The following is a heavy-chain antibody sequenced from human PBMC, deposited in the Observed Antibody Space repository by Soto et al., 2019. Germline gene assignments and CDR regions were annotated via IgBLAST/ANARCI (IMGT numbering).Heavy chain of an antibody. J-gene: IGHJ5*02. V-gene: IGHV4-34*01. Sequence: SETLSLTCAVYGGSFSGYYWNWIRQPPGKGLEWIGEIDHSGYTNYNPSLKSRVTISVDTSKSQFSLRLTSVTAADTAVYYCARVRDWFDPWGQGTLVTVSS. CDR2: IDHSGYT. D-gene: IGHD3-3*01. CDR3: ARVRDWFDP. CDR1: GGSFSGYY.